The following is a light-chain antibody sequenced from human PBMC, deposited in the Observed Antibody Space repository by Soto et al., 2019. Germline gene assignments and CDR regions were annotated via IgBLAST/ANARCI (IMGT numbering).Light chain of an antibody. J-gene: IGKJ5*01. CDR3: QQTYSTQIT. CDR2: DAS. V-gene: IGKV1-17*01. CDR1: QDIKNV. Sequence: DIQMTQSPSSLSASVGDRVTISCLASQDIKNVLGWYQQRPGKAPKRLISDASSLETGVPSRFSGSGSGTEFTLTINSLQPEDFATYYCQQTYSTQITFGQGTRLEIK.